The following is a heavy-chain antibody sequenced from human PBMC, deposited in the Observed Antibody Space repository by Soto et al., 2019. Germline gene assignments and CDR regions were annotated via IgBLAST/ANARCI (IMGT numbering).Heavy chain of an antibody. J-gene: IGHJ4*02. CDR1: GGSISSGGYY. CDR2: VHHSGST. V-gene: IGHV4-31*03. D-gene: IGHD3-10*01. Sequence: PSETLSLTCTFSGGSISSGGYYWSWLRQHAGTGLEWIGYVHHSGSTFYRSSLRSRVSMSIDTSNNHFSLNLTSVTAADTAVYYCARNDVDKYMVFEYWGQGSLVIVSS. CDR3: ARNDVDKYMVFEY.